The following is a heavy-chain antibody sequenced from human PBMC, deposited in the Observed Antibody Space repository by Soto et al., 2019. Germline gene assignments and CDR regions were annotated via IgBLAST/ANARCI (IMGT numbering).Heavy chain of an antibody. CDR2: ISGSGDST. CDR1: GFTFINYA. D-gene: IGHD1-20*01. Sequence: GGSLRLSCAASGFTFINYAMTWVRQAPGKGLEWVSTISGSGDSTYYADSVKGRFTISRDNSKNTLYLHMNSLRPEDTAIYSCAKAISKNGLTYYGMDVWGQGTAVTVSS. V-gene: IGHV3-23*01. J-gene: IGHJ6*02. CDR3: AKAISKNGLTYYGMDV.